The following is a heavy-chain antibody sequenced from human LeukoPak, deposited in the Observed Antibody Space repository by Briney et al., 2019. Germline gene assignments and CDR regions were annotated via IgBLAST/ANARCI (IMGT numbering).Heavy chain of an antibody. D-gene: IGHD4-23*01. V-gene: IGHV3-21*01. CDR3: ARNGGNSDFDY. CDR2: ISSSGTYI. CDR1: GFTFSGSA. J-gene: IGHJ4*02. Sequence: GGSLRLSCAASGFTFSGSAMHWVRQAPGKGLEWVSFISSSGTYIYYADSMKGRFTISRDNAKNSLYLQMNSLRAEDTAVYYCARNGGNSDFDYWGQGTLVTVSS.